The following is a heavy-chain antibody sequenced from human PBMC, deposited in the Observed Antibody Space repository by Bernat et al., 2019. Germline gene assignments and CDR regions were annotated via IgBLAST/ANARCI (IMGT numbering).Heavy chain of an antibody. V-gene: IGHV3-23*01. Sequence: EVQLLESGGGLVQPGGSLRLSCAASGFTFSSYAMSWVRQAPGKWLEWVSAISGSGGSTYYADAGKGRFTISRDNSKKKLYLKMNSLGAEDTAVYYCAKASIAARISFYGMDVWGQGTTVTVSS. CDR2: ISGSGGST. J-gene: IGHJ6*02. CDR3: AKASIAARISFYGMDV. D-gene: IGHD6-6*01. CDR1: GFTFSSYA.